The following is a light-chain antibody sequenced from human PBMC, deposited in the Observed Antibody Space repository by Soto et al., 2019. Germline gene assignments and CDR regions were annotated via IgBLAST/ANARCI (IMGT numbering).Light chain of an antibody. CDR3: QQRSNWPPTWT. CDR1: QSVSSY. V-gene: IGKV3-11*01. J-gene: IGKJ1*01. CDR2: DAS. Sequence: GLIKYPTTLSLSPGERAPLSSRALQSVSSYLAWYQQKPGQAPRLLIYDASNRATGIPARFSGSGSGTDFTLTISSLEPEDFAVYYCQQRSNWPPTWTFGQGTKVDIK.